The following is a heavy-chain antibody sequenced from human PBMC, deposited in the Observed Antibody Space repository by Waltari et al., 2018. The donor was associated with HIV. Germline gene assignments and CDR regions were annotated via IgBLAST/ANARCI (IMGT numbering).Heavy chain of an antibody. Sequence: QVQLQESGPGLVKPSQTLSLTCTVSGGSISSGSYYWSWIRQPAGKGLEWIGRIYTSGSTNYNPSPKSRVTISVDTSKNQFALKLSSVTAADTAVYYCARGSWPFDYWGQGTLVTVSS. CDR3: ARGSWPFDY. V-gene: IGHV4-61*02. CDR2: IYTSGST. CDR1: GGSISSGSYY. J-gene: IGHJ4*02. D-gene: IGHD1-26*01.